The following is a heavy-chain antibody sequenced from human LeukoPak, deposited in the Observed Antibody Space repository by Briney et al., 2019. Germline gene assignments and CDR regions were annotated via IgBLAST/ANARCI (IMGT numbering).Heavy chain of an antibody. CDR2: ISGSGGST. CDR1: GFTYSSYA. V-gene: IGHV3-23*01. D-gene: IGHD1-26*01. CDR3: AREYSGSYSSWFDP. J-gene: IGHJ5*02. Sequence: GGSLRLSCAASGFTYSSYAMSWVRQAPGKGLEWVSAISGSGGSTYYADSVKGRFTISRDNSKNTLYLQMNSLRAEDTAVYYCAREYSGSYSSWFDPWGQGTLVTVSS.